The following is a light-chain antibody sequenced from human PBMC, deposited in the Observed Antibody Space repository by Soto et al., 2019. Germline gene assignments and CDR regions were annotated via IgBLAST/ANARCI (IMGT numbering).Light chain of an antibody. Sequence: QAVVTQEPSLTVSPGGTVTLTCASSTGAVTSGYYPNWVQQKPGQAPRTLIYSTSNKYSWTPARFSGSLLGGKAALTLSGVQPEDEAEYYCLLYYGGAYVFGTGTKLTVL. CDR2: STS. CDR3: LLYYGGAYV. J-gene: IGLJ1*01. V-gene: IGLV7-43*01. CDR1: TGAVTSGYY.